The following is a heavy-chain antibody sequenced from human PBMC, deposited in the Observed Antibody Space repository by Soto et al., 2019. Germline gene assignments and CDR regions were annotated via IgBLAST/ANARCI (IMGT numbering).Heavy chain of an antibody. V-gene: IGHV3-15*07. Sequence: GGSLRLSCAASGFSFPAAWMNWVRQAPGKGLEWVGRIKSKVNGETTDYSTPVKGRFTISRDDPNHTLYLQMNSLRDEDIAVYYCTTNTWLGYCGGNSCFGIDDWGRGALVTVSS. J-gene: IGHJ4*02. CDR3: TTNTWLGYCGGNSCFGIDD. D-gene: IGHD2-21*01. CDR1: GFSFPAAW. CDR2: IKSKVNGETT.